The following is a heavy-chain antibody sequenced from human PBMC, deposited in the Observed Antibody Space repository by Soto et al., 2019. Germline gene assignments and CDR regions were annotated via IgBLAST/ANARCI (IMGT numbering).Heavy chain of an antibody. CDR3: ASSPDYYDSSGYGGGDY. CDR1: GGSISSSSYY. CDR2: IYYSGST. J-gene: IGHJ4*02. V-gene: IGHV4-39*01. D-gene: IGHD3-22*01. Sequence: SETLSLTCTVSGGSISSSSYYWGWIRQPPGKGLEWIGSIYYSGSTYYNPSLKSRVTISVDTSKNQFSLKLSSVTAADTAVYYCASSPDYYDSSGYGGGDYWGQGTLVTVSS.